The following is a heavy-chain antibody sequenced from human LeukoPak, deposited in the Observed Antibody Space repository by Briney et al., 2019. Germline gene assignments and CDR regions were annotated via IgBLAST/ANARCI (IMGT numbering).Heavy chain of an antibody. D-gene: IGHD3-10*01. V-gene: IGHV4-30-2*01. CDR3: ARTLYGSGSQLHDY. CDR1: GGSISSGGYS. J-gene: IGHJ4*02. Sequence: SQTLSLTRAVSGGSISSGGYSGSWIRQPPRKGLECFGYIDHSGSTYYNPSLKSRGTISVGRAKNQFSLKLSSVTAAATAVYSCARTLYGSGSQLHDYWGQGPLVTVPS. CDR2: IDHSGST.